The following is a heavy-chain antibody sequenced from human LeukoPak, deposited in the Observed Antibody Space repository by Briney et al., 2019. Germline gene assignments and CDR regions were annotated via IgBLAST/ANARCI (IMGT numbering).Heavy chain of an antibody. Sequence: PSQTLSLTCTVSGGSISSGGYYWSWIRQHPGKGLEWIGYIYYSGSTYYNPSLKSRVTISVDTSKNQFSLKLSSVTAADTAVYYCARGVFYCTNGVCYSGNWFDPWGQGTLATVSS. CDR1: GGSISSGGYY. D-gene: IGHD2-8*01. CDR2: IYYSGST. J-gene: IGHJ5*02. CDR3: ARGVFYCTNGVCYSGNWFDP. V-gene: IGHV4-31*03.